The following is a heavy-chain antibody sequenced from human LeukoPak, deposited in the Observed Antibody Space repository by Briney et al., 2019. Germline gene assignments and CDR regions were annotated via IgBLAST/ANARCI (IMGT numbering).Heavy chain of an antibody. CDR3: ARRAYDVPFLDY. D-gene: IGHD2-21*01. CDR1: GFTFSDHS. CDR2: VTNKANNYTS. Sequence: PGGSLRLSCAASGFTFSDHSMNWVRQAPGKGLEWVGRVTNKANNYTSQYAASVKDRFTISRDNSENSLYLQMNSLKTEDTAVYYCARRAYDVPFLDYWGQGTLVIVSS. J-gene: IGHJ4*02. V-gene: IGHV3-72*01.